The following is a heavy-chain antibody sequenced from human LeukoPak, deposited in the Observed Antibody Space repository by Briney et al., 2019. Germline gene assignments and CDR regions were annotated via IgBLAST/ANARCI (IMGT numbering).Heavy chain of an antibody. CDR1: GFTFSSYW. Sequence: PGGSLRLSCAASGFTFSSYWMSWVRQAPGKGLEWVANIKQDGSEKYYADSVKGRFTISRDNAKNSLYLQMNSLRAEDTAVYYCARDSYYGSGSYTIDYWGQGTLVTVSS. CDR2: IKQDGSEK. V-gene: IGHV3-7*01. J-gene: IGHJ4*02. CDR3: ARDSYYGSGSYTIDY. D-gene: IGHD3-10*01.